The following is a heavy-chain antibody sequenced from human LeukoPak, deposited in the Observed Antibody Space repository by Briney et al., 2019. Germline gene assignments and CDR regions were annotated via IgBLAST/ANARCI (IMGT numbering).Heavy chain of an antibody. V-gene: IGHV1-2*06. CDR2: INPNSGGT. Sequence: ASVKVSCKASGYTFTGYYMHWVRQAPGQGLEWMGRINPNSGGTNYAQKFQGRVTMTRDTSISTAYMELSRLRSDDTAVYYCARENYYDSSGYYDYWGQGTLVTVS. D-gene: IGHD3-22*01. CDR1: GYTFTGYY. J-gene: IGHJ4*02. CDR3: ARENYYDSSGYYDY.